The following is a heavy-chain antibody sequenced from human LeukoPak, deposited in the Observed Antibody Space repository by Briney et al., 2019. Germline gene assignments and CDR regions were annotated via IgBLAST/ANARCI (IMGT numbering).Heavy chain of an antibody. V-gene: IGHV1-69*04. CDR3: AREGVESALDY. J-gene: IGHJ4*02. CDR2: IIPILGIA. CDR1: GGTFSSYA. Sequence: SVKVSCKASGGTFSSYAISWVRQAPGQGLEWMGRIIPILGIANYAQKFQGRVTITADKSTSTAYMELSSLRSEDTAVYYCAREGVESALDYWGQGTLVTVSS.